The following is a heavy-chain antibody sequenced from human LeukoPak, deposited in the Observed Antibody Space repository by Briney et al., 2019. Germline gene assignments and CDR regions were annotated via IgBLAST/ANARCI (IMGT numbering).Heavy chain of an antibody. D-gene: IGHD1-1*01. CDR3: AKSRTPYDGFDI. V-gene: IGHV3-23*01. CDR1: GFTFSSYA. J-gene: IGHJ3*02. CDR2: ISGSGGST. Sequence: SGGSLRLSCAASGFTFSSYAMSWVRQAPGKGLEWVSAISGSGGSTYYADSVKGRFTISRDNSKNTLYLQMNSLRAEDTAVYYCAKSRTPYDGFDIWGQGTMVTVSS.